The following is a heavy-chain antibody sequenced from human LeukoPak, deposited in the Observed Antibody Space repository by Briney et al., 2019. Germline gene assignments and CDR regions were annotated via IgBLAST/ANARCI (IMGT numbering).Heavy chain of an antibody. Sequence: GGSLRLSCAASGFTFSSYDMSWVRQAPGKGLEWVSAISASGGSTYYADSVKGRFTISRDNYKNTLYLKMNNLRAEDTAVYCCARVTYGSGTYGAFDYWGQGTLVTVSS. J-gene: IGHJ4*02. D-gene: IGHD3-10*01. V-gene: IGHV3-23*01. CDR3: ARVTYGSGTYGAFDY. CDR2: ISASGGST. CDR1: GFTFSSYD.